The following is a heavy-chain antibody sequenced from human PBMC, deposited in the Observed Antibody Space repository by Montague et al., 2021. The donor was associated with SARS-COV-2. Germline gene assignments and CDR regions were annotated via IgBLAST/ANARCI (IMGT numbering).Heavy chain of an antibody. J-gene: IGHJ6*02. V-gene: IGHV2-70*01. Sequence: PALVKPTQTLTLTCTFSGFSLSTSGMCVCWIRQPPGKALEWLALIDWDDDKYYSTSLKTRLTISKDTSKNQVVLTMTNMDPVDTATYYCARMDILTGYYAYGMDVWGQGTTVTVSS. CDR3: ARMDILTGYYAYGMDV. CDR2: IDWDDDK. CDR1: GFSLSTSGMC. D-gene: IGHD3-9*01.